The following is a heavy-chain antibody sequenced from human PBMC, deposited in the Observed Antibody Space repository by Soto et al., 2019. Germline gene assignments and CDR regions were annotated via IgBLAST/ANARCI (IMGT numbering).Heavy chain of an antibody. Sequence: ASVKVSCKASGYTFTGYYMHWVRQAPGQGLEWMGWINPNSGGTNYAQKFQGWVTMTRDTSISTAYMELSRLRSDDTAVYYCAREWGYSSGWYEGAFDYWGQGTLVTVSS. CDR3: AREWGYSSGWYEGAFDY. CDR2: INPNSGGT. J-gene: IGHJ4*02. CDR1: GYTFTGYY. V-gene: IGHV1-2*04. D-gene: IGHD6-19*01.